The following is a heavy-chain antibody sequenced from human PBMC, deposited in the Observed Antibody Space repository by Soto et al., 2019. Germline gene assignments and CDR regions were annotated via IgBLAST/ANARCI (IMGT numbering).Heavy chain of an antibody. CDR1: GYTFTSYG. CDR2: IIPILGIA. V-gene: IGHV1-69*04. D-gene: IGHD3-16*02. J-gene: IGHJ5*02. Sequence: GASVKVSCKASGYTFTSYGISWVRQAPGQGLEWMGRIIPILGIANYAQKFQGRVTITADKSTSTAYMELSSLRSEDTAVYYCARARWGSYRYHNWFDPWGQGTLVTVSS. CDR3: ARARWGSYRYHNWFDP.